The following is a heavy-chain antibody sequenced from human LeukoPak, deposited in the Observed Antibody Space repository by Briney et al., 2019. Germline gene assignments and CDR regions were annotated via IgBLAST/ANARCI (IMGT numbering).Heavy chain of an antibody. CDR3: ARDSPGWVAKGEYYFDY. D-gene: IGHD6-19*01. CDR1: GFTFSSYR. J-gene: IGHJ4*02. V-gene: IGHV3-48*01. CDR2: ISSSSSTI. Sequence: PGGSLRLSCAASGFTFSSYRMNWVRQAPGKGLEWVSYISSSSSTIYYAASEKGRFTLSRGKAKNSLYLQMNSLRAEDTAVYYCARDSPGWVAKGEYYFDYWGQGTLVTVSS.